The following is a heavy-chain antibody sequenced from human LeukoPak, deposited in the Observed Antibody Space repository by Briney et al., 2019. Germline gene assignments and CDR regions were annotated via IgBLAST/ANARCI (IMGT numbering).Heavy chain of an antibody. Sequence: SETLSLTCTVSGDSVNSGSYYWSWIQQPPGKGLEWIGNIYYSGSTNYTPSLRSRVTISLDTSKNQFSLKLSSVTAADTAVYYCASGDFDNWGQGTLVTVSS. D-gene: IGHD3-10*01. CDR1: GDSVNSGSYY. CDR2: IYYSGST. J-gene: IGHJ4*02. CDR3: ASGDFDN. V-gene: IGHV4-61*01.